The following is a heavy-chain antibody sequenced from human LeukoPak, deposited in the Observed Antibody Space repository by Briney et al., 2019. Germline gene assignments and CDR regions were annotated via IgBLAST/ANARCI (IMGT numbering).Heavy chain of an antibody. CDR2: INSNSGDT. CDR1: GYTFTGYY. V-gene: IGHV1-2*02. J-gene: IGHJ4*02. Sequence: GASVKVSCKASGYTFTGYYMHWVRQAPGQGLEWMGWINSNSGDTNYAQNFQGRVTMTRDTSISTAYMELSRLRSDDTAVYYCAREWGSTVTTGVTDYWGQGVLVTVSS. D-gene: IGHD4-17*01. CDR3: AREWGSTVTTGVTDY.